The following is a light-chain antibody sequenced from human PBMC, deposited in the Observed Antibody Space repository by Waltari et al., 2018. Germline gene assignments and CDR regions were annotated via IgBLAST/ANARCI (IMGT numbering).Light chain of an antibody. CDR2: DAS. CDR3: QQRSNWLGT. J-gene: IGKJ3*01. CDR1: QSVSIY. Sequence: EIVLTQSPATLSMSPGDGVTLSCRASQSVSIYLAWYQQKPGQAPRLLIYDASNRATGVPDRFSGSGSGTDFTLTISSLEPEDFAVYYCQQRSNWLGTFGPGTKVEIE. V-gene: IGKV3-11*01.